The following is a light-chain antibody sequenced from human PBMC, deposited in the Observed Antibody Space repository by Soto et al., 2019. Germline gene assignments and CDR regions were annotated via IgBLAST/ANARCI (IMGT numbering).Light chain of an antibody. CDR2: GAS. CDR3: QQYTDWPLYT. V-gene: IGKV3-15*01. CDR1: QGIGSN. J-gene: IGKJ2*01. Sequence: EIVMTQSPATLSVSPGERATLSCRASQGIGSNLAWYQQKPGQAPRLLIYGASTRATAFPARFSGSGSGTESTLTISSLQSEDFAVYYCQQYTDWPLYTFGQGTKLEIK.